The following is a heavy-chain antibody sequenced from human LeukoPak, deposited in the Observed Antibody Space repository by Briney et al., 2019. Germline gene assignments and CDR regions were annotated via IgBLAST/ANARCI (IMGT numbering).Heavy chain of an antibody. Sequence: SETLSLTCAVYGGSFSGYYWSWIRQPPGKGLEWIGEINHSGSTNYNPSLTCRVTISVDTSKNQFSLKLSSVTAADTAVYYCARSTMVRGVIDLGYYYYGMDVWGQGTTVTVSS. V-gene: IGHV4-34*01. D-gene: IGHD3-10*01. CDR3: ARSTMVRGVIDLGYYYYGMDV. CDR2: INHSGST. CDR1: GGSFSGYY. J-gene: IGHJ6*02.